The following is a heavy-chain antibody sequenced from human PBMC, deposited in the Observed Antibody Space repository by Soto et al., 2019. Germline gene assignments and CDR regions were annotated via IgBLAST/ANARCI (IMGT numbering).Heavy chain of an antibody. CDR1: GGSFSGYY. Sequence: SETLSLTCAVYGGSFSGYYWSWIRQPPGKGLGWIGEINHSGSTNYNPSLKSRVTISVDTSKNQFSLKLSSVTAADTAVYYCARGKERTYYDILTGLATGNWFDPWGQGTLVTVSS. D-gene: IGHD3-9*01. CDR2: INHSGST. V-gene: IGHV4-34*01. CDR3: ARGKERTYYDILTGLATGNWFDP. J-gene: IGHJ5*02.